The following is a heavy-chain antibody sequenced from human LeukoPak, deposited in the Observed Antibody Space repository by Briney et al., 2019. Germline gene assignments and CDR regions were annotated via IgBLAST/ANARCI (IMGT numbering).Heavy chain of an antibody. Sequence: GGSLRLSCAASGFTFSSYSMNWVRQAPGKGLEWVSGISGSGGSTYYADSVKGRFTISRDNSKNTLYLQMNSLRAEDTAVYYCAKVGQLGYFDYWGQGTLVTVSS. D-gene: IGHD6-13*01. CDR1: GFTFSSYS. J-gene: IGHJ4*02. CDR3: AKVGQLGYFDY. V-gene: IGHV3-23*01. CDR2: ISGSGGST.